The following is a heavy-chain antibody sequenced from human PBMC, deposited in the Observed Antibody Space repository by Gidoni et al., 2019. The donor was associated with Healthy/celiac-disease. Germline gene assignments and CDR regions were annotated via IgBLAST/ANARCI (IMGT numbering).Heavy chain of an antibody. CDR1: GGTFSSSA. D-gene: IGHD3-22*01. CDR2: IIPIFGTA. Sequence: QVQLVQSGAEVKKPGSSVKVSCKASGGTFSSSAISWVRQAPGQGLEWMGGIIPIFGTANYAQKFQGRVTITADESTSTAYMELSSLRSEDTAVYYCASIGYYYDSSGYPGYFDYWGQGTLVTVSS. CDR3: ASIGYYYDSSGYPGYFDY. J-gene: IGHJ4*02. V-gene: IGHV1-69*01.